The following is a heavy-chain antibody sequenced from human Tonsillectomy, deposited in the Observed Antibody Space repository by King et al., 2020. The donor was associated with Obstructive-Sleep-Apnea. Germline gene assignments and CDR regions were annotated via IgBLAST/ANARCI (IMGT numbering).Heavy chain of an antibody. CDR3: LGYYDSSGFSSGEDYYYGMDV. CDR2: IYYRGST. CDR1: GGSISSSSYY. J-gene: IGHJ6*02. V-gene: IGHV4-39*07. D-gene: IGHD3-22*01. Sequence: LQLQESGPGLVKPSETLSLTCTVSGGSISSSSYYWGWIRQPPGKGLEWIGSIYYRGSTYYNPSLKSRVTISLDMSRKQFSLKLNSVTAADTAVYYCLGYYDSSGFSSGEDYYYGMDVWGQGTTVTVSS.